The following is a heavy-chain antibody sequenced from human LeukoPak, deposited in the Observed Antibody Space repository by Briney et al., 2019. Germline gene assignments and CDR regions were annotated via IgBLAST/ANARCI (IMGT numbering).Heavy chain of an antibody. D-gene: IGHD1-26*01. Sequence: PETLSLTCTASGGSISSYYWSWIRQPPGKGLEWIGYIYYSGSTNYNPSLKSRVTISVDTSKNQFSLKLSSVTAADTAVYYCARCLVGATYYFDYWGQGTLVTVSS. CDR3: ARCLVGATYYFDY. V-gene: IGHV4-59*01. J-gene: IGHJ4*02. CDR2: IYYSGST. CDR1: GGSISSYY.